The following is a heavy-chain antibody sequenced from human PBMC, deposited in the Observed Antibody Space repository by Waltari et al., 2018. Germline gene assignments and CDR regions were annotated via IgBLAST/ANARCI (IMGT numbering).Heavy chain of an antibody. CDR2: ILSSSIYI. J-gene: IGHJ4*02. Sequence: EVQLVESGGGLVKPGGSLRLSCAASGFTFSSYSMNWVRQAPGKGLAWFSSILSSSIYISSADSLKGRFTISRDNAKNSLYLQMNSLRAEDTAVYYCARDNHDSSGYPYWGQGTLVTVSS. V-gene: IGHV3-21*01. D-gene: IGHD3-22*01. CDR1: GFTFSSYS. CDR3: ARDNHDSSGYPY.